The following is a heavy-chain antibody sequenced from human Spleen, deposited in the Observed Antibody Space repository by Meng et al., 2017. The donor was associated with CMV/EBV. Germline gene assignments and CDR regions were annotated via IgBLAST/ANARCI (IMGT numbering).Heavy chain of an antibody. D-gene: IGHD6-13*01. J-gene: IGHJ5*02. CDR1: FTFSSYW. V-gene: IGHV3-74*01. Sequence: FTFSSYWMHWVRQAPGKGLVWVSRINSDGSSTSYADSVKGRFTISRDNAKNTLYLQMNSLRAEDTAVYYCARDRTRSSSWYSSGWFDPWGQGTLVTVSS. CDR2: INSDGSST. CDR3: ARDRTRSSSWYSSGWFDP.